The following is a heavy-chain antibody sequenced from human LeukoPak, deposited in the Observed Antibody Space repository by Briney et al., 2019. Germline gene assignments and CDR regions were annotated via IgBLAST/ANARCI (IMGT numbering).Heavy chain of an antibody. Sequence: SVKVSCKASGGTFSSYAVSWVRQAPGQGLEWMGGIIPIFGTANYAQKFQGRVTITADKSTSTAYMELRSLRSDDTAVYYCARDDRGFWSGYADYWGQGTLVTVSS. CDR1: GGTFSSYA. V-gene: IGHV1-69*06. CDR2: IIPIFGTA. CDR3: ARDDRGFWSGYADY. D-gene: IGHD3-3*01. J-gene: IGHJ4*02.